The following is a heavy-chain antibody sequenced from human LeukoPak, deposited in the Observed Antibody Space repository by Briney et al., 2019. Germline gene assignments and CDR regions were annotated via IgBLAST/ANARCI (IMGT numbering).Heavy chain of an antibody. CDR2: ISYDGSNK. J-gene: IGHJ6*02. V-gene: IGHV3-30*18. D-gene: IGHD1-20*01. CDR3: AKDNHNWNDANYYYGMDV. Sequence: GGSLRLSCAASGFTFSSYSMNWVRQAPGKGLECVAVISYDGSNKYYADSVKGRFTISRDNSKNTLYLQMDSLRAEDTAVYYCAKDNHNWNDANYYYGMDVWGQGTTVTVSS. CDR1: GFTFSSYS.